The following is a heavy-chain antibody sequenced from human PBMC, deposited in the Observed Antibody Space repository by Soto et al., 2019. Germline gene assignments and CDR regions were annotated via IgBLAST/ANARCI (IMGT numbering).Heavy chain of an antibody. J-gene: IGHJ6*02. CDR1: GFTFSSYS. CDR3: AKDVERSYYDSSGYYPSPNYGMDV. D-gene: IGHD3-22*01. Sequence: GGSLRLSCAASGFTFSSYSMSWVRQAPGKGLEWVSAISGSGGSTYYADSVKGRFTISRDNSKNTLYLQMNSLRAEDTAVYYCAKDVERSYYDSSGYYPSPNYGMDVWGQGTTVTVSS. CDR2: ISGSGGST. V-gene: IGHV3-23*01.